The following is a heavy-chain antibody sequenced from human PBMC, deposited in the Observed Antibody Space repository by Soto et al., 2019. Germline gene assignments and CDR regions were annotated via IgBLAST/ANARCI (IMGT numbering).Heavy chain of an antibody. CDR1: GGTFSSYA. D-gene: IGHD3-3*01. CDR2: IIPIFGTA. J-gene: IGHJ4*02. V-gene: IGHV1-69*12. Sequence: QVQLVQSGAEVKKPGSSVKVSCKASGGTFSSYAISWVRQAPGQGLEWMGGIIPIFGTANYAQKFQGRVTITADESTSTANRELSSLRSEDTAVYYCGRATGVVPTLDYGGQGPLFTVSS. CDR3: GRATGVVPTLDY.